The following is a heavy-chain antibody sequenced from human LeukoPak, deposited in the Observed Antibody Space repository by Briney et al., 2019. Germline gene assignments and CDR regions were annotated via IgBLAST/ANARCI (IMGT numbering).Heavy chain of an antibody. CDR1: GGSISSYY. Sequence: SETLSLTCTVSGGSISSYYWSWIRQPPGKGLEWIGYIYYSGSTNYNPSLKSRVTISVDTSKNQFSLKLSSVTAADTAVYYCARERTKHIVVANWFDPWGQGTLVTVSS. D-gene: IGHD2-21*01. J-gene: IGHJ5*02. CDR2: IYYSGST. CDR3: ARERTKHIVVANWFDP. V-gene: IGHV4-59*01.